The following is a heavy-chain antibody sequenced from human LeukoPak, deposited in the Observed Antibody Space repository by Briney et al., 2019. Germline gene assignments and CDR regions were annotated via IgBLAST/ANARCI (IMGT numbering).Heavy chain of an antibody. D-gene: IGHD4-11*01. CDR1: GYTFTDYY. J-gene: IGHJ4*02. CDR3: ARDRDYSNAERGFDY. CDR2: INPNSGET. V-gene: IGHV1-2*02. Sequence: ASVKVSCKTSGYTFTDYYIHWVRQAPGQGLEWMGWINPNSGETNSAQKFQGRVTMTGDTSISTAYMELRRVTSDDTAVYYCARDRDYSNAERGFDYWGQGTLVTVSS.